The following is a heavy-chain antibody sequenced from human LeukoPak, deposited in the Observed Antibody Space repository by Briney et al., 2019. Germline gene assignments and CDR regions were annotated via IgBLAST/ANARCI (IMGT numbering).Heavy chain of an antibody. CDR1: GYTFTSYA. J-gene: IGHJ4*02. D-gene: IGHD4-23*01. CDR3: VTDEGGGGKSVG. CDR2: INPSGGGT. V-gene: IGHV1-46*01. Sequence: ASVKVSCKASGYTFTSYAMNWVRQAPGQGLEWMGIINPSGGGTTYAQKFQGRVTVTRDTSTSTVYLDLNSLRSEDTAVYYCVTDEGGGGKSVGWGQGTLVTVSS.